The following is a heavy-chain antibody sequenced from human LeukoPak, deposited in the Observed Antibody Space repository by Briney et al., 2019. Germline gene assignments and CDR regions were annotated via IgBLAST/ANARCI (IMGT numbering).Heavy chain of an antibody. V-gene: IGHV3-20*04. J-gene: IGHJ4*02. D-gene: IGHD6-19*01. CDR3: ARVTSSGWSSYFDY. Sequence: RPGGSLRLSCAASGFTFDDYGMSWVRQAPGKGLELVSGINWNGGSTGYADSVKGRFTISRDNAKNYLYLQMNSLRAEDTALYYCARVTSSGWSSYFDYWGQGTLVTVSS. CDR1: GFTFDDYG. CDR2: INWNGGST.